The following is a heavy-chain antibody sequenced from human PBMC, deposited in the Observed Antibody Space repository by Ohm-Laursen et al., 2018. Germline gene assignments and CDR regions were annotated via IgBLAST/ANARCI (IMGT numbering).Heavy chain of an antibody. Sequence: TLSLTCPVSGDSINNYYWSWIRQPAGKGLEWIGRMYATGSSNYNPSLNSRVTMSVDTSRNQFSLKLTSVTAADTAVYYCAVSKVRYSFTYLADFWGQGTLVTVPS. CDR1: GDSINNYY. J-gene: IGHJ4*02. CDR3: AVSKVRYSFTYLADF. CDR2: MYATGSS. V-gene: IGHV4-4*07. D-gene: IGHD3-9*01.